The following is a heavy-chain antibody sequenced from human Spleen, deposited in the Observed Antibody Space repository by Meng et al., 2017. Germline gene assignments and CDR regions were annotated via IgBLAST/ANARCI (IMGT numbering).Heavy chain of an antibody. J-gene: IGHJ4*02. CDR1: GGSFSGYY. CDR2: INESGTT. CDR3: AKDGWFGDHFDY. D-gene: IGHD3-10*01. V-gene: IGHV4-34*01. Sequence: QVQLQQWGAGLLKPSETLSLTCAVYGGSFSGYYWSWIRQPPGKGLEWIGEINESGTTNYNPSLKSRVSISVDTSKSEFSLNLRSVTAADTAVYYCAKDGWFGDHFDYWGQGTLVTVSS.